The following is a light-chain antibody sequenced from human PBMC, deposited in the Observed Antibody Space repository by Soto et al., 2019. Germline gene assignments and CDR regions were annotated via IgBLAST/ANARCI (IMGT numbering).Light chain of an antibody. V-gene: IGKV1-8*01. CDR1: QGISSY. CDR3: QQYYSYPHT. J-gene: IGKJ1*01. Sequence: AIRMTQSPSSFSASTGDRVTITCRASQGISSYLAWYPQKPGQAPKLLIYAASNLQSGVPSRFSGSGSGTDFTLTISCLQAEDFATYYCQQYYSYPHTFGQGTKVEIK. CDR2: AAS.